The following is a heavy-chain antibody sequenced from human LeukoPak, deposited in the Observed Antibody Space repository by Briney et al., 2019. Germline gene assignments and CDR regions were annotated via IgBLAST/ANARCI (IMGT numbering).Heavy chain of an antibody. Sequence: SETLSLTCTVSGGSVSSGSYYWSWIRQPPGKGLEWIGYIYYSGSTKYNPSLKSRVTISVDTSKNQFSLELSSVTAADTAVYYCARDHLWFGASQGHYGMDVWGKGTTVTVSS. CDR3: ARDHLWFGASQGHYGMDV. CDR2: IYYSGST. CDR1: GGSVSSGSYY. V-gene: IGHV4-61*01. D-gene: IGHD3-10*01. J-gene: IGHJ6*04.